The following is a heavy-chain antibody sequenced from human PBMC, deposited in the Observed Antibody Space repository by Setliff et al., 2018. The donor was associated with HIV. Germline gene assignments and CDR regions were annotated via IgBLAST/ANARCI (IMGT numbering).Heavy chain of an antibody. J-gene: IGHJ4*02. V-gene: IGHV4-39*01. D-gene: IGHD2-21*02. CDR2: ITDTGHT. Sequence: PSETLSLTCTVSGGSIRSSTYYWGWIRQPPGGGLEWIGEITDTGHTNYNSSLQSRVTISLDTSRKQFSLKLTSVTASDMALYYCARQQTALFVDYWGQGTLVTVSS. CDR3: ARQQTALFVDY. CDR1: GGSIRSSTYY.